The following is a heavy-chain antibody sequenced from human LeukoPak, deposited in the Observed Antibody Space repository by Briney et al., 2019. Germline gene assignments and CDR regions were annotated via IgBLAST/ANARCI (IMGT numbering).Heavy chain of an antibody. D-gene: IGHD4-11*01. Sequence: SETLSLTCAVSGYSISSGYYWGWIRQPPGKGLEWIGNIYHSGSTYYNPSLKSRVTISVDTSKNQFSLNLSSVTAADTAVYYCARREGSNHAPWGQGTLVTVSS. V-gene: IGHV4-38-2*01. CDR3: ARREGSNHAP. CDR1: GYSISSGYY. CDR2: IYHSGST. J-gene: IGHJ5*02.